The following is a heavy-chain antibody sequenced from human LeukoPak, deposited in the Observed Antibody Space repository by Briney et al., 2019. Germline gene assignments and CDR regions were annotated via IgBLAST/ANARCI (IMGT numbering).Heavy chain of an antibody. J-gene: IGHJ4*02. CDR2: IYYSGST. CDR1: GGSIRSCY. CDR3: ARQYGWTFEY. D-gene: IGHD6-19*01. V-gene: IGHV4-59*01. Sequence: SETLSLTCTVSGGSIRSCYWSWIRQPPGKGLEWIGYIYYSGSTNYNPSLESRVTISLDTSKNQFSLKLSSVTAADTAVYYCARQYGWTFEYWGQGTLVTVSS.